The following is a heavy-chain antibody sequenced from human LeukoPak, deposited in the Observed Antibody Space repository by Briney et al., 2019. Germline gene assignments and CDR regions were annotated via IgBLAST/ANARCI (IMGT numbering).Heavy chain of an antibody. CDR1: GYSFTSYW. CDR3: ARQGGEIAAAGTYWYFDL. V-gene: IGHV5-51*01. J-gene: IGHJ2*01. CDR2: IYPGDSDT. Sequence: GESLKISCKGSGYSFTSYWIGWVRQMLGKGLEWMGIIYPGDSDTRYSPSFQGQVTISADKSISTAYLQWSSLKASDTAMYYCARQGGEIAAAGTYWYFDLWGRGTLVTVSS. D-gene: IGHD6-13*01.